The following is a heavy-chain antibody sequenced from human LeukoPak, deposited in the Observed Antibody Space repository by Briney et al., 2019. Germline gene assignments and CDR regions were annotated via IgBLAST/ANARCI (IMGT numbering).Heavy chain of an antibody. CDR3: ARYQEGFDY. CDR2: IYPRGGST. V-gene: IGHV1-46*01. CDR1: GYTFTSNY. J-gene: IGHJ4*02. Sequence: ASVKVSCKASGYTFTSNYIHWVRQAPGQGLEWMGMIYPRGGSTSYAQKFQGRVTVTRDTSTSTVLMELSGLRSEDTAVYYCARYQEGFDYWGQGTLVTVSS.